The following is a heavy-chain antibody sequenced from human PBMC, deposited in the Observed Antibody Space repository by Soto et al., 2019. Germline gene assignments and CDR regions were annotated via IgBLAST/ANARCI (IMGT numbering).Heavy chain of an antibody. D-gene: IGHD2-15*01. V-gene: IGHV4-34*01. Sequence: SQTLSLTCAVYGGSFSGYYWSWIRQPPGKGLEWIGEINHSGSTNYNPSLKSRVTISVDTSKNQFSLKLSSVTAADTAVYYCARGYCSGGSCYSLSYYYYYMDVWGKGTTVTVSS. CDR1: GGSFSGYY. J-gene: IGHJ6*03. CDR3: ARGYCSGGSCYSLSYYYYYMDV. CDR2: INHSGST.